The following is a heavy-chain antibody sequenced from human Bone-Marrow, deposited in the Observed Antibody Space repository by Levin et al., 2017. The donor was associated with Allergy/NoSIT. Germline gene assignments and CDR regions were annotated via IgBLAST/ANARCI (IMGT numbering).Heavy chain of an antibody. CDR2: INPSGGST. Sequence: ASVKVSCKASGYTFTSYYMHWVRQAPGQGLEWMGIINPSGGSTSYAQKFQGRVTMTRDTSTSTVYMELSSLRSEDTAVYYCARAQWLVRPKGAFDIWGQGTMVTVSS. CDR3: ARAQWLVRPKGAFDI. D-gene: IGHD6-19*01. V-gene: IGHV1-46*01. CDR1: GYTFTSYY. J-gene: IGHJ3*02.